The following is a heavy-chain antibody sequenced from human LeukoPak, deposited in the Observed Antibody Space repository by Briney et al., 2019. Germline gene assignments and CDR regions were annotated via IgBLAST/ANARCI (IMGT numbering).Heavy chain of an antibody. Sequence: GGSLRLSCAASGFTFSSYSMNWVRQAPGKGLEWVSSISSSSYIYYADSVKGRFSISRDNAKNSLYLQMNSLRAEDTAVYYCARTMVRGVRAFDYWGQGTLVTVSS. CDR1: GFTFSSYS. CDR2: ISSSSYI. D-gene: IGHD3-10*01. CDR3: ARTMVRGVRAFDY. J-gene: IGHJ4*02. V-gene: IGHV3-21*01.